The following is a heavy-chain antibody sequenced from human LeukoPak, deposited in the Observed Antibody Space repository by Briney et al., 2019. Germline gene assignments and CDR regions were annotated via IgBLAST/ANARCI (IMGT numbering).Heavy chain of an antibody. CDR1: GFTFSSYS. CDR2: ISSSSSYI. J-gene: IGHJ4*02. D-gene: IGHD2-15*01. V-gene: IGHV3-21*01. CDR3: AGGVASFDY. Sequence: GSLRLSCAASGFTFSSYSMNWVRQAPGKGLEWVSSISSSSSYIYYADSVKGGFTISRDKTKNSLYLQMNSLRAEDTAVYYCAGGVASFDYWGQGTLVTVSS.